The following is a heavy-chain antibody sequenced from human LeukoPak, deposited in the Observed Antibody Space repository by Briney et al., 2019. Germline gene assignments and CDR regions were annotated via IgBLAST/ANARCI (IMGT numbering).Heavy chain of an antibody. J-gene: IGHJ3*02. V-gene: IGHV3-53*01. CDR3: ARYRGAAAGRKSDAFDI. Sequence: PGGSLRLSCAASGFTGSSNYMSWVRQAPGKGLEWVSVIYSGGSTYYADSVKGRFTISRDNSKNTLYLQMNSLRAEDTAVYYCARYRGAAAGRKSDAFDIWGRGTMVTVSS. CDR2: IYSGGST. D-gene: IGHD6-13*01. CDR1: GFTGSSNY.